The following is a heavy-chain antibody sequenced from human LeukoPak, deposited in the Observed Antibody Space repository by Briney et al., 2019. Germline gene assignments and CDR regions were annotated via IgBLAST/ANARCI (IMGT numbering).Heavy chain of an antibody. CDR2: IYSSGST. CDR3: ASGSYFFDY. V-gene: IGHV4-4*07. D-gene: IGHD1-26*01. Sequence: SETLSLTCTVSGESINSFYWSWIRQPAGKGLEWIGRIYSSGSTNYSPSLKSRVTMSVDTSKNQFSLKLSSVTAADTAVYYCASGSYFFDYWGQGTLVTVSS. J-gene: IGHJ4*02. CDR1: GESINSFY.